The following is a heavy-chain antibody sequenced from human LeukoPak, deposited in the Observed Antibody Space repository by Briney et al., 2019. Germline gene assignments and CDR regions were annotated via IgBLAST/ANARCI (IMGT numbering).Heavy chain of an antibody. Sequence: SQTLSLTCTVSGVSISSGGYYWSWIRQHPGKGLEWIGYIYYSGSTYYNPSLKSRVTISVDTSKNQFSLKLSSVTAADTAVYYCARVDYGDFPSDYWGQGTLVTVSS. V-gene: IGHV4-31*03. J-gene: IGHJ4*02. CDR1: GVSISSGGYY. CDR2: IYYSGST. D-gene: IGHD4-17*01. CDR3: ARVDYGDFPSDY.